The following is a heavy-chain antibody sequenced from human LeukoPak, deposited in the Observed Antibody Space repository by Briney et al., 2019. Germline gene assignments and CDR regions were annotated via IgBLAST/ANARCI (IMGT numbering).Heavy chain of an antibody. J-gene: IGHJ4*02. CDR3: ARGDSGSYVFDY. Sequence: SETLSLTCAVYGGSISGYYWSWIRQPPGKGLEWIGEINHSGSTNYNPSLKSRVTISVGTSKNQFSLKLSSVTAADTAVYYCARGDSGSYVFDYWGQGTLVTVSS. D-gene: IGHD1-26*01. CDR2: INHSGST. V-gene: IGHV4-34*01. CDR1: GGSISGYY.